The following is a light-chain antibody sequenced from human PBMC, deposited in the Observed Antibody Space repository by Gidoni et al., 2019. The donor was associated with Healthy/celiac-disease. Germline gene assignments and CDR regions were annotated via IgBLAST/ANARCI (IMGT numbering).Light chain of an antibody. J-gene: IGKJ1*01. CDR3: QQNRGT. CDR2: KAS. CDR1: QSISSW. Sequence: DIQMTQSPSTLSASVGDRVTITCRASQSISSWLAWYQQKPGKAPKLLIYKASSLESGVPSRFSGSGSGTEFTLTISSLQPDDFATYYCQQNRGTFGQXTKVEIK. V-gene: IGKV1-5*03.